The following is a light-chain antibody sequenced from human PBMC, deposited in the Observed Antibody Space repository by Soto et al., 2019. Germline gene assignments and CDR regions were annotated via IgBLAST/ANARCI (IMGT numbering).Light chain of an antibody. CDR2: AAS. J-gene: IGKJ5*01. CDR1: QDIRNG. Sequence: AIQMTQSPSSLSASVEDRVIITWRASQDIRNGLSWYQQKPGKAPNLLIYAASTLQSGVPSRFSGSGSGTDFTLTISCLQSEDFATYYCQQYYSYPITVGQGTRGRL. CDR3: QQYYSYPIT. V-gene: IGKV1-6*01.